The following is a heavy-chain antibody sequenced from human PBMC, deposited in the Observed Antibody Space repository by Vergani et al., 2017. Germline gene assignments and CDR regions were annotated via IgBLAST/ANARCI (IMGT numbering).Heavy chain of an antibody. V-gene: IGHV4-4*03. CDR3: ARDPKSYCSGGSCFSVWGAFDI. D-gene: IGHD2-15*01. Sequence: QVQLQESGPGLVKPPGTLSLTCAVSGDSFRSNKWWTWVRQSPGKTLEGIGEISHSGSTNYNPSLKGRVTLSLDTSKNQFSLRLSSVTAAATAVYYCARDPKSYCSGGSCFSVWGAFDIWGRGTTVTVSS. CDR1: GDSFRSNKW. CDR2: ISHSGST. J-gene: IGHJ3*02.